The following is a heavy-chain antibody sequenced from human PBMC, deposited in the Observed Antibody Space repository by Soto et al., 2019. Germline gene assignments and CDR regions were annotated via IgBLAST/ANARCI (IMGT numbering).Heavy chain of an antibody. D-gene: IGHD6-19*01. Sequence: PSETLSITCTVSGGSISSYYWSWIRQPPGKGLEWIGYIYYSGSTNYNPSLKSRVTISVDTSKNQFSLKLSSVTAADTAVYYCARHERYSSGDIDYWGQGTLVTVSS. CDR2: IYYSGST. V-gene: IGHV4-59*08. CDR1: GGSISSYY. J-gene: IGHJ4*02. CDR3: ARHERYSSGDIDY.